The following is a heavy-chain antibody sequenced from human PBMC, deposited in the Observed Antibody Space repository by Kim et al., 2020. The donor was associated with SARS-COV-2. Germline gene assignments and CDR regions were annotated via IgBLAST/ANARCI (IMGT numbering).Heavy chain of an antibody. CDR1: GYSFTSYW. CDR2: IYPGDSDT. J-gene: IGHJ4*02. Sequence: GESLKISCKGSGYSFTSYWIGWVRQMPGKGLEWMGIIYPGDSDTRYIPSFQGQVTISADKSISTAYLQWSSLKASDTAMYYCARHTPPYCSGGSCYSPSFDYWGQGTLVTVSS. D-gene: IGHD2-15*01. V-gene: IGHV5-51*01. CDR3: ARHTPPYCSGGSCYSPSFDY.